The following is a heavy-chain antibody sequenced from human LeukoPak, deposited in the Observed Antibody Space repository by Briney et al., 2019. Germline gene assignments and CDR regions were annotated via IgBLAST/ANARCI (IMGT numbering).Heavy chain of an antibody. J-gene: IGHJ4*02. CDR3: ARATRLTYSSGWYYFDY. D-gene: IGHD6-19*01. CDR2: IYSGGST. CDR1: GGSISTGGYY. V-gene: IGHV3-53*04. Sequence: LSLTCTVSGGSISTGGYYWTWIRQHPGKGLEWVSVIYSGGSTYYADSVKGRFTISRHNSKNTLYLQINSLRAEDTAVYYCARATRLTYSSGWYYFDYWGQGTLVTVSS.